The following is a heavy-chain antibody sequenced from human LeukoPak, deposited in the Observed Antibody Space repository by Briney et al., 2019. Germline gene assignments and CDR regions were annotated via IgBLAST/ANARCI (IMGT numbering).Heavy chain of an antibody. J-gene: IGHJ4*02. V-gene: IGHV3-53*01. CDR3: ARASRGRAFDY. Sequence: GSLRLSCAASGFTVSSNYMSWVRQAPGKGLEWVSVIYSGGSTYYADSVKGRFTISRDNSKNTLYLQMNSLRAEDTAVYYCARASRGRAFDYWGQGTLVTVSS. CDR1: GFTVSSNY. CDR2: IYSGGST. D-gene: IGHD3-10*01.